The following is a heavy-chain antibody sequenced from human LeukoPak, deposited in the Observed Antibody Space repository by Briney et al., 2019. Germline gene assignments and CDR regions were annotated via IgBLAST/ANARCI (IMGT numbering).Heavy chain of an antibody. V-gene: IGHV3-11*04. CDR2: ISSSGSTI. D-gene: IGHD3-10*01. Sequence: PGGSLGLSCAASGFTFSDYYMSWIRQAPGKGLGWVSYISSSGSTIYYADSVKGRFTISRDNAKNSLYLQMNSLRTEETAVYSCANDRGKNYCYEWRYFDYWGQGNLVTVSS. J-gene: IGHJ4*02. CDR1: GFTFSDYY. CDR3: ANDRGKNYCYEWRYFDY.